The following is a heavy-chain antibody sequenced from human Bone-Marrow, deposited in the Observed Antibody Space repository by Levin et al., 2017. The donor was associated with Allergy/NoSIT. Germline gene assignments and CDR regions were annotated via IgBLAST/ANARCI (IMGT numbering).Heavy chain of an antibody. J-gene: IGHJ3*02. V-gene: IGHV3-15*01. CDR2: IKSKSAGGTT. CDR3: ATDIEKGAFDN. Sequence: GGSLRLSCAASGLTFSNTWMSWVRQAPGKGLEWVGRIKSKSAGGTTDYAAPVKGRFTISRDDAKDTLYLQINSLKTEDTAVYYCATDIEKGAFDNWGQGTMVAVSS. CDR1: GLTFSNTW.